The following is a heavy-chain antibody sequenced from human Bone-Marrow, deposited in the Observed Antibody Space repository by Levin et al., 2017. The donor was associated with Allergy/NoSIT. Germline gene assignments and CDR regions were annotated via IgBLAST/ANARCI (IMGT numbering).Heavy chain of an antibody. CDR1: GYTFTDYY. CDR2: INPSSGDT. Sequence: GESLKISCRASGYTFTDYYLHWVRQAPGQGLEWMAWINPSSGDTNYAQKFQGRVTLTRDTSISTAYLELSGLRSDDTAVYYCVRDGGLDYWGQGTLVTVSS. D-gene: IGHD3-16*01. CDR3: VRDGGLDY. V-gene: IGHV1-2*02. J-gene: IGHJ4*02.